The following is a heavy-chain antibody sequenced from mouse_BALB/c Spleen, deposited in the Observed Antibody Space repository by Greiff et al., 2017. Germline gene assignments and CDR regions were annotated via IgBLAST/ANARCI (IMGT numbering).Heavy chain of an antibody. CDR3: AREVPGYGSSYDY. J-gene: IGHJ2*01. Sequence: EVQGVESGPGLVKPSQTVSLTCTVTGISITTGNYRWSWIRQFPGNKLEWIGYIYYSGTITYNPSLTSRTTITRDTSKNQFFLEMNSLTAEDTATYYCAREVPGYGSSYDYWGQGTTLTVSS. CDR2: IYYSGTI. CDR1: GISITTGNYR. V-gene: IGHV3-5*02. D-gene: IGHD1-1*01.